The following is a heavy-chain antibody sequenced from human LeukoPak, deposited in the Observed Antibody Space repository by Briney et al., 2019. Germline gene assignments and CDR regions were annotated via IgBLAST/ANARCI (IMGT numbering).Heavy chain of an antibody. CDR1: GYTFTSYD. Sequence: ASVKVSCKASGYTFTSYDINWVRQATGQGLEWMGWMNPNTGNTGYAQNFQGRITMTRNTSISTAYMELSSLRSEDTAVYYCARAGPRGYTSGGTFDIWGQGTMVTVS. J-gene: IGHJ3*02. V-gene: IGHV1-8*01. CDR3: ARAGPRGYTSGGTFDI. D-gene: IGHD5-18*01. CDR2: MNPNTGNT.